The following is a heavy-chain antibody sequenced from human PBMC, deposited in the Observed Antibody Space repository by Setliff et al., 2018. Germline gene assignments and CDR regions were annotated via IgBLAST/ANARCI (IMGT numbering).Heavy chain of an antibody. CDR2: INPSSGRT. V-gene: IGHV1-46*01. CDR3: ATLKYSSGWYDY. Sequence: AASVKVSCKASGYIFSDHYMHWVRQAPGKGLEWMGTINPSSGRTSYAQKFQGRVTMTRDTSTSTVYMDMSSLRSEDTAVYYGATLKYSSGWYDYWGQGTLVTVSS. D-gene: IGHD6-19*01. CDR1: GYIFSDHY. J-gene: IGHJ4*02.